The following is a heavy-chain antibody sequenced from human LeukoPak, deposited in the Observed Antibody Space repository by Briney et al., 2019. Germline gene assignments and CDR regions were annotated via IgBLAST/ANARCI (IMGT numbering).Heavy chain of an antibody. D-gene: IGHD2-15*01. CDR1: GYTFTNYA. Sequence: ASVKVSCKGSGYTFTNYAIHWMRQAPGQSLEWLGWINPGNGDTKYSQDFQGRVTINTDTSAAPAYVELNSLTSEDTAVYYCARDRWHCRVNCDSVYYFALDVWGQGTTVTVSS. J-gene: IGHJ6*02. CDR3: ARDRWHCRVNCDSVYYFALDV. CDR2: INPGNGDT. V-gene: IGHV1-3*01.